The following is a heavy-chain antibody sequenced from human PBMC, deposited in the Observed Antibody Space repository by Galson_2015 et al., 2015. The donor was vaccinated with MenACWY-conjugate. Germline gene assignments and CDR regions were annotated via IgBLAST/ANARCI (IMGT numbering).Heavy chain of an antibody. J-gene: IGHJ4*02. Sequence: YAQKFQGRVTITRDTSASTAYMELSSLTSEDTAVYYCARAGWLDYWGQGTLVTVSS. V-gene: IGHV1-3*01. D-gene: IGHD6-19*01. CDR3: ARAGWLDY.